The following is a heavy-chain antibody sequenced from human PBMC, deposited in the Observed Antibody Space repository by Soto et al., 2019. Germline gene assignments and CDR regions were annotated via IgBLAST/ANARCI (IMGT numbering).Heavy chain of an antibody. CDR2: MSHSETT. CDR3: ARGYSRPDWFDS. Sequence: QVQLQESGPGLMKPSQTLSLTCTVSGGYISSAGSFWSWVRQHPGKGLEWIGYMSHSETTHYNSSRKSRFTVSIATSKNQFSLNLGSVTAAETAVDYCARGYSRPDWFDSWGPGTLVIVSS. V-gene: IGHV4-31*03. CDR1: GGYISSAGSF. D-gene: IGHD5-12*01. J-gene: IGHJ5*01.